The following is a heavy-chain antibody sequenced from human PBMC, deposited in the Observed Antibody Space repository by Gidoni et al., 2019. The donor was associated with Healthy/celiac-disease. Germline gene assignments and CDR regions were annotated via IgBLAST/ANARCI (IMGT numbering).Heavy chain of an antibody. CDR2: IWYDGSNK. Sequence: QVQLVESGGGVVQPGRSLRLSCAASGFTFSSYGMHWVRQAPGKGLEWVAVIWYDGSNKYYADSVKGRFTISRDNSKNTLYLQMNSLRAEDTAVYYCASFYSSGVDYWGQGTLVTVSS. J-gene: IGHJ4*02. D-gene: IGHD6-19*01. CDR1: GFTFSSYG. V-gene: IGHV3-33*01. CDR3: ASFYSSGVDY.